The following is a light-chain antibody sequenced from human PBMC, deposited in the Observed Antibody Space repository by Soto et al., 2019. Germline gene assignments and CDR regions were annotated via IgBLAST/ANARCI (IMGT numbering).Light chain of an antibody. V-gene: IGKV3-20*01. CDR2: AAS. Sequence: EIVLTQSPGTLSLSPGERATLSCRASQSVSSDYLAWYQQKPGQAPRLLIYAASNRATGIPDRFSGGGSGTDFPLTISRLEPEDFAVYYCQHYSMSPPFTFGPGTKVDIK. CDR3: QHYSMSPPFT. J-gene: IGKJ3*01. CDR1: QSVSSDY.